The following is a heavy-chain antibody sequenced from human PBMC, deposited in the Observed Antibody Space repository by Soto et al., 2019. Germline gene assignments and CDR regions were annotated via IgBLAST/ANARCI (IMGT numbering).Heavy chain of an antibody. CDR3: ARSAVGYCSSTSCHGSDY. Sequence: GSLRLSCAASGFTFSSYDMHWVRQATGKGLEWVSAIGTAGDTYYPGSVKGRFTISRENAKNSLYLQMNSLRAEDTAVYYCARSAVGYCSSTSCHGSDYWGQGTLVTVLL. V-gene: IGHV3-13*04. D-gene: IGHD2-2*01. CDR1: GFTFSSYD. J-gene: IGHJ4*02. CDR2: IGTAGDT.